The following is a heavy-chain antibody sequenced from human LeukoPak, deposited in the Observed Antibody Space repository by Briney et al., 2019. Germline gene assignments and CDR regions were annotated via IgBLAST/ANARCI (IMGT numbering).Heavy chain of an antibody. D-gene: IGHD2-15*01. CDR2: ISWDGGST. CDR3: AKDQGYCSGGSCYPGAFDI. CDR1: GFTFDDYT. Sequence: GGSLRLSCAASGFTFDDYTMHWVRQAPGKGLEWVSLISWDGGSTYYADSVKGRFTISRDNSKNYLYLQMNGLRTEDTALYYCAKDQGYCSGGSCYPGAFDIWGQGTMVTVSS. J-gene: IGHJ3*02. V-gene: IGHV3-43*01.